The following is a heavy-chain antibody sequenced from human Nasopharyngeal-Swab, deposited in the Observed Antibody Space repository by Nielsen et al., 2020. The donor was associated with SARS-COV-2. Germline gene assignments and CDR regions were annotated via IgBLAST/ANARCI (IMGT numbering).Heavy chain of an antibody. V-gene: IGHV4-59*01. CDR2: IYYSGST. Sequence: WIRQPPGKGLEWIGYIYYSGSTNYNPSLKSRVTISVDTSKNQFSLKLSSVTAADTAAYYCARGGRGIFGVVTNFDYWGQGTLVTVSS. CDR3: ARGGRGIFGVVTNFDY. D-gene: IGHD3-3*01. J-gene: IGHJ4*02.